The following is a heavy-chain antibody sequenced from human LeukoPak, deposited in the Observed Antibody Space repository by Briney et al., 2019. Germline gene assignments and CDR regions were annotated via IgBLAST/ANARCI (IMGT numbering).Heavy chain of an antibody. CDR3: ASWYYDTPNDAFDI. D-gene: IGHD3-9*01. V-gene: IGHV1-8*01. CDR2: MNPNSGNT. Sequence: GASVKVSCKASGYTFTSYDINWVRQATGQGLEWMGWMNPNSGNTGYAQKFRGRVTMTRNTSISTAYMELSSLRSEDTAVYYCASWYYDTPNDAFDIWGQGTMVTVSS. J-gene: IGHJ3*02. CDR1: GYTFTSYD.